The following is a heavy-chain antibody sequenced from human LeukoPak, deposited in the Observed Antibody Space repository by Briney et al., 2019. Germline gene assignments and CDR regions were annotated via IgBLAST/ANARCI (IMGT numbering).Heavy chain of an antibody. CDR2: INPNSGGT. Sequence: ASVKVSFKASGYTFTGYYMHWVRQAPGQGLEWMGWINPNSGGTNYAQKFQGRVTMTRDTSISTAYMELSRLRSDDTAVYYCARDLGRFLEWLLGEFDYWGQGTLVTVSS. D-gene: IGHD3-3*01. CDR3: ARDLGRFLEWLLGEFDY. V-gene: IGHV1-2*02. J-gene: IGHJ4*02. CDR1: GYTFTGYY.